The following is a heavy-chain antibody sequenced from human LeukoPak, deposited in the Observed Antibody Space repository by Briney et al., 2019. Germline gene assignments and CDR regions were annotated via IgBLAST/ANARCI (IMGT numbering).Heavy chain of an antibody. V-gene: IGHV4-38-2*02. D-gene: IGHD1-26*01. CDR1: GGSISSQY. CDR3: ARVPGATRFDP. J-gene: IGHJ5*02. Sequence: SETLSLTCTVSGGSISSQYWSWIRQPPGKGLEWIGSIYHSGSTYYNPSLKSRVTISVDTSKNQFSLKLSSVTAADTAVYYCARVPGATRFDPWGQGTLVTVSS. CDR2: IYHSGST.